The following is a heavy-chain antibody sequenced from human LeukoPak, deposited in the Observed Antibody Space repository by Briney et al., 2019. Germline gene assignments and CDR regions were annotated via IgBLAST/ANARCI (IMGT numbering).Heavy chain of an antibody. J-gene: IGHJ5*02. CDR2: IWYDGSNK. CDR1: GFTFSSYG. D-gene: IGHD3-16*01. V-gene: IGHV3-33*01. Sequence: GRSLRLSCAASGFTFSSYGMHWVRQAPGKGLEWVAVIWYDGSNKYYADSVKGRFTISRDNSKNTLYLQMNSLRVGDTAVYYCIRGGDGFDPWGQGTLVTVSS. CDR3: IRGGDGFDP.